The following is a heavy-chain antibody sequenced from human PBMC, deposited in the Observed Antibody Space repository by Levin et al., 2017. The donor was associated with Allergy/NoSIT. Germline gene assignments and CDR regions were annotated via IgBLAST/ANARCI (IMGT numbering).Heavy chain of an antibody. CDR2: IYPGDSDT. V-gene: IGHV5-51*01. D-gene: IGHD1-1*01. CDR3: AGRGTRDYYYYMDV. J-gene: IGHJ6*03. Sequence: GESLKISCQGSGYSFTSYWIGWVRQTPGKGLEWVGNIYPGDSDTRYSPSFQGQVTISADKSISTAYLQWSSLKASDTAIYYCAGRGTRDYYYYMDVWGKGTTVTVSS. CDR1: GYSFTSYW.